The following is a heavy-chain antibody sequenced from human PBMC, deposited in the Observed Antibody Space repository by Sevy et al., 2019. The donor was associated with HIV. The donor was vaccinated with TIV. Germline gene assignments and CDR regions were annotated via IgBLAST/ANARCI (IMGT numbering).Heavy chain of an antibody. CDR1: GFTFGDYA. Sequence: GGYLRLSCTASGFTFGDYAMSWFRQAPGKGLEWVGFIRSKAYGGTTEYAASVKGRFTISRDDSKSIAYLQMNSLKTEDTAVYYCTRVVTDYDYIWGSYRSDAFDIWGQGTMVTVSS. CDR3: TRVVTDYDYIWGSYRSDAFDI. D-gene: IGHD3-16*02. J-gene: IGHJ3*02. CDR2: IRSKAYGGTT. V-gene: IGHV3-49*03.